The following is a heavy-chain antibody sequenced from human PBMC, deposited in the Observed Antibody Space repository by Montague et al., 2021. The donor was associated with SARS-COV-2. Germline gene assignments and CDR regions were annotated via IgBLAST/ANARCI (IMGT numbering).Heavy chain of an antibody. V-gene: IGHV6-1*01. D-gene: IGHD6-19*01. J-gene: IGHJ4*02. CDR1: GDSVSSNSAA. CDR3: ARVGIGQWLVPNYSTLFDY. Sequence: CAISGDSVSSNSAAWNWIRQSPSRGLEWLGRTYYRSKWYNDYAVSVKSRITINPDTSKNQFSLQLNSVTPEDTAVYYCARVGIGQWLVPNYSTLFDYWGQGTLVTVSS. CDR2: TYYRSKWYN.